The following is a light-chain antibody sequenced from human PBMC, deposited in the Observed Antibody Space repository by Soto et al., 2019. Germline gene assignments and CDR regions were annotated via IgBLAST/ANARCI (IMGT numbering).Light chain of an antibody. V-gene: IGLV2-14*03. CDR2: DVS. CDR3: SSYGASSTL. J-gene: IGLJ2*01. CDR1: STDIGSYNY. Sequence: QSALTQPASLSGSPGQSITISCTGTSTDIGSYNYVSWYQQHPGKAPKLMIFDVSYRPSGISDRFSGSKSGNTASLTISGLQPEDEADYYCSSYGASSTLVVGGTKLTVL.